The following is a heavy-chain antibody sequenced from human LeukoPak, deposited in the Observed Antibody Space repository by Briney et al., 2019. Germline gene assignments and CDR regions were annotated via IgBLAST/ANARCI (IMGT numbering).Heavy chain of an antibody. Sequence: ASVKVSCKASGYTLTVYYMHWVRQAPGQGLEWMGRINPNSGGTNYAQKFQGRVTMTRDTSISTAYMELSRLRSDDTAVYYCARGGTIFGPQGYYGMDVWGQGTTVTVSS. CDR3: ARGGTIFGPQGYYGMDV. CDR2: INPNSGGT. D-gene: IGHD3-3*01. CDR1: GYTLTVYY. J-gene: IGHJ6*02. V-gene: IGHV1-2*06.